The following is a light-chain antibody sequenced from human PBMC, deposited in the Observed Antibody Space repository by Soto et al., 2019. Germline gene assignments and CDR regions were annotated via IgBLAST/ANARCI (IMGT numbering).Light chain of an antibody. J-gene: IGKJ3*01. CDR3: QQYNNWPFT. V-gene: IGKV3-15*01. CDR2: GAS. Sequence: EIVMTQSPATLSVSPGERATLSCRASQSVSSNLAWYQQKPGQAPRLLIYGASTRATGIPARFSGSGSGTDFTLTISSLQSEAFADYYCQQYNNWPFTFGPRTKVDIK. CDR1: QSVSSN.